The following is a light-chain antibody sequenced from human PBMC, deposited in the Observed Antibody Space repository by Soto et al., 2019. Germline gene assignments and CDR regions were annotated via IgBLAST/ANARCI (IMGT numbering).Light chain of an antibody. J-gene: IGKJ1*01. V-gene: IGKV3-15*01. CDR1: QTVGRN. CDR3: HQYNNWPKT. Sequence: EIVMTQSPATLSLSPGERATLSCRASQTVGRNLAWYQQKPGQAPRLLIFGASSGATVVPARFSGSGSGTEFTLTIDSLQSEDSAVYYCHQYNNWPKTFGQGTKVDI. CDR2: GAS.